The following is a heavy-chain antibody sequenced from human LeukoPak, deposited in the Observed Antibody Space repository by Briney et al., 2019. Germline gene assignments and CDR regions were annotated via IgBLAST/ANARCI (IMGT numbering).Heavy chain of an antibody. V-gene: IGHV4-39*07. CDR2: IYYSGST. D-gene: IGHD6-13*01. CDR3: ARDARDLSSWFVEGAAFDI. J-gene: IGHJ3*02. CDR1: GGSISSSSYY. Sequence: SETLSLTCTVSGGSISSSSYYWGWIRQPPGKGLEWIGSIYYSGSTYYNPSLKSRVTISVDTSKNQFSLKLSSVTAADTAVYYCARDARDLSSWFVEGAAFDIWGQGTMVTVSS.